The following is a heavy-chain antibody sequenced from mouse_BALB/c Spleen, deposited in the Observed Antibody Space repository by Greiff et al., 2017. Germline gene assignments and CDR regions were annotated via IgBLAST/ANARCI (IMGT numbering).Heavy chain of an antibody. J-gene: IGHJ3*01. CDR2: IWAGGST. D-gene: IGHD2-10*02. Sequence: VQRVESGPGLVAPSQSLSITCTVSGFSLTSYGVHWVRQPPGKGLEWLGVIWAGGSTNYNSALMSRLSISKDNSKSQVFLKMNSLQTDDTAMYYCAREMGYGNSLAYWGQGTLVTVSA. CDR1: GFSLTSYG. V-gene: IGHV2-9*02. CDR3: AREMGYGNSLAY.